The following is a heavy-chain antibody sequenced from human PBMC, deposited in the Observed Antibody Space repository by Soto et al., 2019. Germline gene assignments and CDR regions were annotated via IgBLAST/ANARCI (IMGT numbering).Heavy chain of an antibody. D-gene: IGHD2-21*02. V-gene: IGHV1-69*06. CDR1: GGTFSSYA. J-gene: IGHJ6*02. CDR2: IIPIFGTA. Sequence: QVQLVQSGAEVKKPGSSVKVSCKASGGTFSSYAISWVRQAPGQGLEWMGGIIPIFGTANYAQKFQGRVTITADKSTSTAYMELSSLRSEDTAVYYCARTRVGGVTAIRGDYYGMDVWGQGTTVAVSS. CDR3: ARTRVGGVTAIRGDYYGMDV.